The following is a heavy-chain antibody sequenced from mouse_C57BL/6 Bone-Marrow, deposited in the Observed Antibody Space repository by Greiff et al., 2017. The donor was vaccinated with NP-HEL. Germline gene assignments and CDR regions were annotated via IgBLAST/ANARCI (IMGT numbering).Heavy chain of an antibody. V-gene: IGHV7-3*01. D-gene: IGHD2-3*01. J-gene: IGHJ4*01. CDR2: IRNKANGYTT. Sequence: EVKLVASGGGLVQPGGSLSLSCAASGFTFTDYYMSWVRQPPGKALEWLGFIRNKANGYTTEYSASVKGRFTISRDNSQSILYLQMNALRAEDSATYYCARYPPDGYYDYAMDYWGQGTSVTVSS. CDR1: GFTFTDYY. CDR3: ARYPPDGYYDYAMDY.